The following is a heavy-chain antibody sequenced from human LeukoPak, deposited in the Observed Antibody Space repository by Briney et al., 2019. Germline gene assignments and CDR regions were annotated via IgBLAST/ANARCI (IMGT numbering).Heavy chain of an antibody. CDR1: GYTFTSYY. CDR3: ARARVVVAAAEDYFDY. CDR2: INPSGGST. D-gene: IGHD2-15*01. V-gene: IGHV1-46*01. J-gene: IGHJ4*02. Sequence: GASVKVSCKASGYTFTSYYMHWLRQAPGQGLEWMGIINPSGGSTSYAQKFQGRVTMTRDTSTSTVYMELSSLRSEDTAVYYCARARVVVAAAEDYFDYWGQGTLVTVSS.